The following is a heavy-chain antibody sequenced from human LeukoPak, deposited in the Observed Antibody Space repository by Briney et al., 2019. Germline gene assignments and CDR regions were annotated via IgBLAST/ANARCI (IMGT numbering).Heavy chain of an antibody. CDR3: ARGEFRDSGSWADY. Sequence: SETLSLTCTVSGGSISSYYWSWIRQPPGKGLEWIGYIYYSGSTNYNPSLKSRVTISVDTSKNQFSLKLSSVTAADTAVYYCARGEFRDSGSWADYWGQGALVTVSS. CDR1: GGSISSYY. V-gene: IGHV4-59*01. D-gene: IGHD3-10*01. CDR2: IYYSGST. J-gene: IGHJ4*02.